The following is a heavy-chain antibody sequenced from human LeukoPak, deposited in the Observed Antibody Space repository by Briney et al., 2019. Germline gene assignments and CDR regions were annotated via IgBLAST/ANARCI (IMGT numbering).Heavy chain of an antibody. CDR3: VREYFGTFDH. Sequence: PGGSLRLSCAASGFTFREYYMTWIRQAPGKGLEWVSYIDASGVIYYADSVKGRFTISRDNAKNSLYLQMNSLRDEDTAVYYCVREYFGTFDHWGQGTLVTVFS. V-gene: IGHV3-11*01. D-gene: IGHD3-10*01. CDR2: IDASGVI. J-gene: IGHJ4*02. CDR1: GFTFREYY.